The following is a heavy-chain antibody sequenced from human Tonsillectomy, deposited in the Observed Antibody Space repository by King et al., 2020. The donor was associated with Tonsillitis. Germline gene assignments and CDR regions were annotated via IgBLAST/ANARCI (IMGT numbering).Heavy chain of an antibody. D-gene: IGHD2-21*02. Sequence: QLVQSGGGVVHPGGSLRLSCAASAVIFDVYAMLWVRQVPGEGFELGALIRCAGDRTYYADVVKGRFTISRDNSKSSLYLQMNSLRPEDTALYYCTKRSGIRIWGQGTMVTVSS. V-gene: IGHV3-43*02. CDR3: TKRSGIRI. J-gene: IGHJ3*02. CDR2: IRCAGDRT. CDR1: AVIFDVYA.